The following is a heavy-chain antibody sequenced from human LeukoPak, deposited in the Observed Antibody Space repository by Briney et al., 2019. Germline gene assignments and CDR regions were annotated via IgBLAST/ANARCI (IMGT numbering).Heavy chain of an antibody. CDR1: GYTFTDYG. Sequence: ASVKVSCKASGYTFTDYGISWVRQAPGQGIEWMGWINAYNGNTNHAQEFQGRLTMTTETSTTTAYMELRSLRSDDTAVYYCARDRYSSGCSDYWGQGTLVTVSS. CDR3: ARDRYSSGCSDY. J-gene: IGHJ4*02. V-gene: IGHV1-18*01. CDR2: INAYNGNT. D-gene: IGHD6-19*01.